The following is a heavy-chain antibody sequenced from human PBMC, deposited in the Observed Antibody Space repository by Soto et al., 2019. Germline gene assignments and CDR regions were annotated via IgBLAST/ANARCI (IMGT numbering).Heavy chain of an antibody. D-gene: IGHD1-20*01. CDR2: ISWNSGSI. V-gene: IGHV3-9*01. CDR1: GFTFDDYA. CDR3: AKDIHKRGSNWSNWFDP. J-gene: IGHJ5*02. Sequence: GGSLRLSCAASGFTFDDYAMHWVRQAPGKGLEWVSGISWNSGSIGYADSVKGRFTISRDNAKNSLYLQMNSLRAEDTALYYCAKDIHKRGSNWSNWFDPWGQGTLVTVSS.